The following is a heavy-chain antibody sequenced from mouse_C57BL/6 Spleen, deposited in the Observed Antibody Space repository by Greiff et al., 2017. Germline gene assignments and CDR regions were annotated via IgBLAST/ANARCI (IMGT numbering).Heavy chain of an antibody. CDR2: IYPRSGNT. CDR3: ARGTAY. Sequence: VQLQQSGAELARPGASVKLSCKASGYTFTSYGISWVKQRTGQGLEWIGEIYPRSGNTYYNEKFKGKATLTADKSSSTAYMERRSLTSEDCAVYFCARGTAYWGQGTLVTVSA. J-gene: IGHJ3*01. V-gene: IGHV1-81*01. CDR1: GYTFTSYG. D-gene: IGHD3-3*01.